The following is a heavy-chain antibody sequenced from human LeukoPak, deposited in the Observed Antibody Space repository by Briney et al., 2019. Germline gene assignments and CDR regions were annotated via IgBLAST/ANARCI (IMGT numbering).Heavy chain of an antibody. Sequence: SETLSLTCTVSGGSISSHYWSWIRQPAGKGLEWIGRIYSSGSTNYTPSLNSRVTMSVDTSKNQFSLKLSSLTAADTAVYYCARTSPKNGAFDIWGQGTMVTVSS. CDR1: GGSISSHY. V-gene: IGHV4-4*07. D-gene: IGHD2-8*01. CDR3: ARTSPKNGAFDI. J-gene: IGHJ3*02. CDR2: IYSSGST.